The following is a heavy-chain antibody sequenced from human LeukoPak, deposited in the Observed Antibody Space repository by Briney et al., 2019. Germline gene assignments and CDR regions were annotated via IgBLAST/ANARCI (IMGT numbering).Heavy chain of an antibody. J-gene: IGHJ4*02. CDR1: GFTFSSYA. Sequence: PGGSLRLSCAASGFTFSSYAMSWVRQAPGKGLEWVSAISGSGGSAYYADSVKGRFTISRDNSKNTLYLQMNSLRAEDTAVYYCAKSELVRGVGTYNWGQGTLVTVSS. V-gene: IGHV3-23*01. CDR2: ISGSGGSA. CDR3: AKSELVRGVGTYN. D-gene: IGHD3-10*01.